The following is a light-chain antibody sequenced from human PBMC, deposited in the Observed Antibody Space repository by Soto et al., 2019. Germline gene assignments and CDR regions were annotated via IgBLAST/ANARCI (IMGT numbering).Light chain of an antibody. Sequence: DIQMTQSPSSLSASVGDRVTITCRASPTIATFLNWYQQKPGKAPKLLIYGASTLQSGVPSRFSGSGSGADFPLTISSLQPEDSATYYCQLSHTTLTFGQGTRLEIK. V-gene: IGKV1-39*01. CDR3: QLSHTTLT. J-gene: IGKJ5*01. CDR2: GAS. CDR1: PTIATF.